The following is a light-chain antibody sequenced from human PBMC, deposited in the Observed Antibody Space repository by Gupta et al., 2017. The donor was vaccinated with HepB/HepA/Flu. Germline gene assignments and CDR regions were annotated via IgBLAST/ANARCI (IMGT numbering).Light chain of an antibody. CDR1: QSISSD. CDR2: GAS. CDR3: QQHNKWHPIT. V-gene: IGKV3-15*01. J-gene: IGKJ5*01. Sequence: EIVMTQSPATLSVSPGERVTLSCRASQSISSDLVWYQQKPGRAPSLLIYGASTRATGVPARSSGSGSGTEFTLTISGLQSEDLAVYYCQQHNKWHPITFGQGTRLEIK.